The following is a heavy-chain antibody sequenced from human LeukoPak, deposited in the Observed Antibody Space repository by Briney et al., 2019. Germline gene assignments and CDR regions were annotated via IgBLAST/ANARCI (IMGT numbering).Heavy chain of an antibody. CDR1: GFIFSNYW. CDR2: INQGGSEQ. J-gene: IGHJ4*02. CDR3: ARLVVPPGNRGWYYEH. D-gene: IGHD2-2*01. V-gene: IGHV3-7*03. Sequence: GGSLRLSCAASGFIFSNYWMSWVRPGPGEGVEWVANINQGGSEQYYVDSVKGRFTISRDNAKNSLDLQMNSLRVEDTAIYYCARLVVPPGNRGWYYEHWGQGTLVTVSS.